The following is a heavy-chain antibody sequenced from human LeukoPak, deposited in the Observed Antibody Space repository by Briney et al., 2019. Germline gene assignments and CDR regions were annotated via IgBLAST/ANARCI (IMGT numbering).Heavy chain of an antibody. CDR3: ARGTHFDY. CDR1: GGSISSGGYS. J-gene: IGHJ4*02. CDR2: IYYSGGT. V-gene: IGHV4-30-2*01. Sequence: PSQTLSLTCAVSGGSISSGGYSWSWIRQPPGEGLEWIGCIYYSGGTSYNPSLKSRVTISVDRSKNQVSLKLISVTAADTAVYYCARGTHFDYWGQGTLVTVSS.